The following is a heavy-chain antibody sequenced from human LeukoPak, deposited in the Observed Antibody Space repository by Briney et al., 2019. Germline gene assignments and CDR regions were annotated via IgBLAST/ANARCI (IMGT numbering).Heavy chain of an antibody. D-gene: IGHD2-2*01. J-gene: IGHJ4*02. Sequence: PGGSLRLSCAASGFTFSGSAMHWVRQASGKGLEWVGRIRSKANSYATVYAASVKGRFTISRDDSKNTAYLQMNSLKTEDTAVYYCTSIYCSSTSCYCYWGQGTLVTVSS. CDR2: IRSKANSYAT. CDR1: GFTFSGSA. CDR3: TSIYCSSTSCYCY. V-gene: IGHV3-73*01.